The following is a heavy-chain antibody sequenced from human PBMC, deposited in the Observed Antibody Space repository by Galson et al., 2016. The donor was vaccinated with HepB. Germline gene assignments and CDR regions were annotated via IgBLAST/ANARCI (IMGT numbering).Heavy chain of an antibody. CDR3: APLGYCRGGLCYKVT. D-gene: IGHD2-15*01. CDR2: IKEDGSDK. Sequence: SLRLSCAGSGFTFSSSYMDWVRQAPGEGLEWVAKIKEDGSDKFYVDSVKGRFTISRDNAKNSLYLQMNSLRAEDTAVYYCAPLGYCRGGLCYKVTWGQGTLVTVSS. V-gene: IGHV3-7*05. J-gene: IGHJ5*02. CDR1: GFTFSSSY.